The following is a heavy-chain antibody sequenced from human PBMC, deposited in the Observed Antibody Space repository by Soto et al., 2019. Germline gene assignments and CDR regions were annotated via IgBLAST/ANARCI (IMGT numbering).Heavy chain of an antibody. CDR1: GGSFSGYY. CDR3: ARLHGSNWYTPHYNWFDP. V-gene: IGHV4-34*01. J-gene: IGHJ5*02. Sequence: SETLSLTCAVYGGSFSGYYWSWIRQPPGKGLEWIGEINHSGSTNYNPSLKSRVTISVDTSKNQFSLKLSSVTAADTAVYYCARLHGSNWYTPHYNWFDPWSQGTLVTVSS. CDR2: INHSGST. D-gene: IGHD6-13*01.